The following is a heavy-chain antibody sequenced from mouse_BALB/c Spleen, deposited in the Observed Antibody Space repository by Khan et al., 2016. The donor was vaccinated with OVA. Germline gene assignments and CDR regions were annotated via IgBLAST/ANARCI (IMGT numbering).Heavy chain of an antibody. D-gene: IGHD3-3*01. V-gene: IGHV3-2*02. J-gene: IGHJ3*01. CDR3: TGGRAY. Sequence: EVQLQESGPGLVKPSQSLSLTCTVTGYSITSDYAWNWIRQFPGNKLEWMGYISYSGSTSYTPSLKSRISITRDTSKSQPFLQLNSVTTEDTATFYCTGGRAYWGQGTLVTVSA. CDR1: GYSITSDYA. CDR2: ISYSGST.